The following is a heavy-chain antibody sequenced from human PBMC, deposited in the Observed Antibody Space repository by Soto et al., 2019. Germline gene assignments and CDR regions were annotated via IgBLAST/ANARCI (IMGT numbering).Heavy chain of an antibody. CDR1: GFTVSSNY. V-gene: IGHV3-66*01. Sequence: EVQLVESGGGLVQPGGSLRLSCAASGFTVSSNYMSWVRQAPGKGPEWVSVIYSGGSTYYANSVKGRFTISRDNSKNTLYLQMNSLRAEDTAVYYCARDFVHGDHPEYFQHWGQGTLVTVSS. D-gene: IGHD4-17*01. J-gene: IGHJ1*01. CDR3: ARDFVHGDHPEYFQH. CDR2: IYSGGST.